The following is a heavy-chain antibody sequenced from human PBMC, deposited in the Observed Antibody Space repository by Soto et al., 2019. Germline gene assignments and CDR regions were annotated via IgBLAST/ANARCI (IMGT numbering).Heavy chain of an antibody. CDR2: ISFDGNNE. Sequence: QVQLVESGGGVVQPGRSLRLSCAASGFTFTNYGIHWVRQAPGKGLEWVALISFDGNNEYYADSVKGRFTVSRDNSKKTLKLQMNSLRPEDTAIYSCAKDGGRWLLFGSDGMDVWGQGTTVTVSS. J-gene: IGHJ6*02. V-gene: IGHV3-30*18. D-gene: IGHD3-10*01. CDR3: AKDGGRWLLFGSDGMDV. CDR1: GFTFTNYG.